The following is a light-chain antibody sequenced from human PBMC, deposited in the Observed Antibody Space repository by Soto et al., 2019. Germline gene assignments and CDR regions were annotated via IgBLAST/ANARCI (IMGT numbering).Light chain of an antibody. V-gene: IGLV2-23*01. J-gene: IGLJ1*01. CDR2: EGT. CDR3: CSFAGISTYV. CDR1: SRDVGSYNL. Sequence: QCVLTQPASVSGFPCQSITISCTGTSRDVGSYNLVSWYQQHPGNAPKLIIYEGTKRPSGVSYRFSGSKSGNTASLTISGLQEEDESDYHCCSFAGISTYVFGTGTKVTVL.